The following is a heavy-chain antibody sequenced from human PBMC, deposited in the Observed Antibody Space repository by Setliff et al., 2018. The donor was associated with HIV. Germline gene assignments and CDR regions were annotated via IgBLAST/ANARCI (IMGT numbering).Heavy chain of an antibody. D-gene: IGHD6-6*01. CDR1: GGSISSSSYY. CDR3: ASTSSLGSSFDY. CDR2: IYYSGST. Sequence: SETLSLTCTVSGGSISSSSYYWGWIRQPPGKGLEWIGSIYYSGSTYYNPSLKSRVTISVDTSKNQFSLKLSSVTAADTAVYYRASTSSLGSSFDYWGQGTLVTVSS. V-gene: IGHV4-39*01. J-gene: IGHJ4*02.